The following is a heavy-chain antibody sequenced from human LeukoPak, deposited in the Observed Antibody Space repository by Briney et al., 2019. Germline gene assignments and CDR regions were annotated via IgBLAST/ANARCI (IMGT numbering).Heavy chain of an antibody. CDR3: ARTLFPQQLVLVFDI. Sequence: GGSLRLSCAASGFSVSSNYMTWVRQAPGKGLEWVSVIYSGGSTYYADSVKGRFTISRDNSKNTLHLQMNSLRAEDTAVYYCARTLFPQQLVLVFDIWGQGTMVTVSS. V-gene: IGHV3-53*01. CDR1: GFSVSSNY. CDR2: IYSGGST. J-gene: IGHJ3*02. D-gene: IGHD6-13*01.